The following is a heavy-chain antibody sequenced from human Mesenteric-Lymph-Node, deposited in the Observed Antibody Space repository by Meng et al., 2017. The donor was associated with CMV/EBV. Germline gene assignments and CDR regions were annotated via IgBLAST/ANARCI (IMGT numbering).Heavy chain of an antibody. CDR2: INPNSGGS. J-gene: IGHJ6*02. Sequence: ASVKVSCKASGYTFTGYYMHWVRQAPGQGLEWMGWINPNSGGSNYAQKFQGRVTMTRDTSISTAYMELSRLRSDDTAVYYCARNIPAPSTLYSYYGLDFWGQGPTVTVSS. CDR3: ARNIPAPSTLYSYYGLDF. V-gene: IGHV1-2*02. CDR1: GYTFTGYY. D-gene: IGHD2-2*01.